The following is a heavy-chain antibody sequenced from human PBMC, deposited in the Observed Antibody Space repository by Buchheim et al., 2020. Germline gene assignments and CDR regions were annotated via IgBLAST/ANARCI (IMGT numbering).Heavy chain of an antibody. CDR1: GFTFSSYD. J-gene: IGHJ3*02. CDR3: ARDGYYYDSSGPSDAFDI. V-gene: IGHV3-30*04. Sequence: QVQLVESGGGVVQPGRSLRLSCAASGFTFSSYDKHWVRQATGKGLEWVAVISYDGSNKYYADSVKGRFTISRDNSKNTLYLQMNSLRAEDTAVYYCARDGYYYDSSGPSDAFDIWGQGT. CDR2: ISYDGSNK. D-gene: IGHD3-22*01.